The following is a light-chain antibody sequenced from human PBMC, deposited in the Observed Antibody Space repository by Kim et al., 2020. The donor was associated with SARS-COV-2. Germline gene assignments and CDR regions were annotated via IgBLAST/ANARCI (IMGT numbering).Light chain of an antibody. Sequence: SPGQQASIACSGDKLGDKYACWYQQKPGQSPVLVIYQDSKRPSGIPERFSGSNSGNTATLTISGTQAMDEADYYCQAWDSSTGLVFGGGTQLTVL. CDR1: KLGDKY. CDR3: QAWDSSTGLV. J-gene: IGLJ3*02. V-gene: IGLV3-1*01. CDR2: QDS.